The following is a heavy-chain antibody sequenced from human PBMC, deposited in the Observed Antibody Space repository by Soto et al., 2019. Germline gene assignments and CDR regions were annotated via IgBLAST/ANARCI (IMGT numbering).Heavy chain of an antibody. CDR1: GFTFSSYG. J-gene: IGHJ3*02. CDR3: AKEALVDTAMDTTGVDAFDI. Sequence: QVQLVESGGGVVQPGRSLRLSCAASGFTFSSYGRHWVRQAPGKGLEWVAVIWYDGSNKYYADSVKGRFTISRDNSKNTLYLQMNSLRAEDTAVYYCAKEALVDTAMDTTGVDAFDIWGQGTMVTVSS. D-gene: IGHD5-18*01. V-gene: IGHV3-33*06. CDR2: IWYDGSNK.